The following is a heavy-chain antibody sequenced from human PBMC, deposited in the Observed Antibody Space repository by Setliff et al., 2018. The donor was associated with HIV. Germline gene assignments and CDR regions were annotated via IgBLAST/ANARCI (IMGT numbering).Heavy chain of an antibody. V-gene: IGHV3-23*01. Sequence: ASVKVSCAASGFTFSTYAMTWVRQAPGKGLEWVSSISSSGGTTYFADTVKGRFTISRDNSKNTLYLQMDSLRVEDTALYYCAKARSSNIMPLDYGGQGTLVTVSS. D-gene: IGHD3-16*01. J-gene: IGHJ4*02. CDR2: ISSSGGTT. CDR1: GFTFSTYA. CDR3: AKARSSNIMPLDY.